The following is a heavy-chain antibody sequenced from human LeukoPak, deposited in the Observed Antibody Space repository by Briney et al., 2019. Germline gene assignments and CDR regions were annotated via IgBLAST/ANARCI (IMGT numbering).Heavy chain of an antibody. V-gene: IGHV4-59*01. D-gene: IGHD2-15*01. J-gene: IGHJ4*02. CDR3: VSGGSYEGDLDY. CDR1: GGSISSYY. CDR2: IYYSGST. Sequence: SETLSLTCTVSGGSISSYYWSWIRQPPGKGLEWIGYIYYSGSTNYNPSLKSRVTISVDTSKNQFSLKLSSVTAADTAVYYCVSGGSYEGDLDYWGQGTLVTVSS.